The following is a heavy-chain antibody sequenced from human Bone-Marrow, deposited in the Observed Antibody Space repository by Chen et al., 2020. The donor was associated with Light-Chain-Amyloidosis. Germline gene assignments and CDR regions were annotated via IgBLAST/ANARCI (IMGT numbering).Heavy chain of an antibody. CDR1: GFTFGDYA. J-gene: IGHJ5*02. CDR3: TRGRGVYYDSSEAFDP. V-gene: IGHV3-49*05. CDR2: IRSKAYGGTT. D-gene: IGHD3-22*01. Sequence: EVQLVESGGGLVKPGRSLRLSCTASGFTFGDYAMSWFRQAPGKGLEWVGFIRSKAYGGTTEYASSVKGRFTISRDDSKSIAYLQMNSLKTEDTAVYYCTRGRGVYYDSSEAFDPWGQGTLVTVSS.